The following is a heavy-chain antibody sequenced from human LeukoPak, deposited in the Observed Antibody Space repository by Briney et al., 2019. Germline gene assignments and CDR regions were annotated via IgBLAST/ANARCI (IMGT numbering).Heavy chain of an antibody. J-gene: IGHJ4*02. CDR2: IIPILGIA. CDR1: GGTFSSYA. CDR3: ARDPRYYDSSGYYY. D-gene: IGHD3-22*01. Sequence: SVKVSCKASGGTFSSYAISWVRQAPGQGLEWMGRIIPILGIANYAQKFQGRVTITADKSTSTAYMELSSLRSEDTAVYYCARDPRYYDSSGYYYWGQGTLVTVSS. V-gene: IGHV1-69*04.